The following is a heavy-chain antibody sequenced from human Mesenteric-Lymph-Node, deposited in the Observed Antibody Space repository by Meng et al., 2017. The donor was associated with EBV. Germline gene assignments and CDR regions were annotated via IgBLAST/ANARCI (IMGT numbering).Heavy chain of an antibody. CDR3: VRDLETTLTEDFAV. J-gene: IGHJ4*02. Sequence: QVELGECGIEVKKSGAAVKCLCKASGYIVTDHYIHWVRQSPGQGFEWMGNINTSGGYTTYEQKFQGRVTMTRDTSINTVYMELRRLKSDDTAVYYCVRDLETTLTEDFAVWGQGSLVTVSS. CDR2: INTSGGYT. V-gene: IGHV1-46*01. CDR1: GYIVTDHY. D-gene: IGHD1-14*01.